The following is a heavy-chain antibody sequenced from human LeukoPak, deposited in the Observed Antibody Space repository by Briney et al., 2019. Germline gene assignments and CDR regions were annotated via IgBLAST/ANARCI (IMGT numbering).Heavy chain of an antibody. Sequence: GESLKISCKGSGYSFTSYWIGWVRQMPGKGLECMGIIYPGDSDTRYSPSFQGQVTISADKSISTAYLQWSSLKASDTAMYYFARQSRYCSSTSCYPDYWGQGTLVTVSS. J-gene: IGHJ4*02. CDR2: IYPGDSDT. D-gene: IGHD2-2*01. CDR3: ARQSRYCSSTSCYPDY. V-gene: IGHV5-51*01. CDR1: GYSFTSYW.